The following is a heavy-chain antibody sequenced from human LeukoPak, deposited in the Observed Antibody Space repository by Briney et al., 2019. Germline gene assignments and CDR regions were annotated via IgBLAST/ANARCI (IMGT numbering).Heavy chain of an antibody. Sequence: PGGSLRLSCAASGFTFSSYAMSWVRQAPGKGLEWVSAISGSGGSTYYADSVKGRFTISRDNSKNTLYLQMNSLRAEDTAVYYCARGNSNRGMFDPWGQGTLVTVSS. CDR3: ARGNSNRGMFDP. D-gene: IGHD4-11*01. CDR2: ISGSGGST. CDR1: GFTFSSYA. J-gene: IGHJ5*02. V-gene: IGHV3-23*01.